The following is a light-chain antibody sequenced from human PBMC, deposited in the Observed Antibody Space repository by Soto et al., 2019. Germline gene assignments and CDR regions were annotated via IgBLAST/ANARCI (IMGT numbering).Light chain of an antibody. CDR1: QGIRNY. CDR3: QKYNSAPLR. J-gene: IGKJ3*01. CDR2: AAS. V-gene: IGKV1-27*01. Sequence: DIQMTQSPSSLSASVGDRVTITCRASQGIRNYLAWYQQKPGKVPKLLIYAASTLHSGVPSRFSGSGSGTDVTLTISSLQPEDVATYYCQKYNSAPLRFGPGTKVEIK.